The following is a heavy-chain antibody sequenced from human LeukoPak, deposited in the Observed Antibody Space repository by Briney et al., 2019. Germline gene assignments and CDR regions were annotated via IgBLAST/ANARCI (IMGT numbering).Heavy chain of an antibody. Sequence: GGSLRLSCAASGFTLGSYWMHWVRQAPGKGLEWVSAIRGDGATKFYADSVKGRFTVSRDNSKNTVYLQMNSLRAEDTAVYYCAKDQSRDYFRGADYWGQGTLVTVSS. D-gene: IGHD2/OR15-2a*01. CDR2: IRGDGATK. J-gene: IGHJ4*02. CDR1: GFTLGSYW. CDR3: AKDQSRDYFRGADY. V-gene: IGHV3-23*01.